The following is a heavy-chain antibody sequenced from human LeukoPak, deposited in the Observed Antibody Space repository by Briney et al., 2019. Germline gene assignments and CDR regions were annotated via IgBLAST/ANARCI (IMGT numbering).Heavy chain of an antibody. J-gene: IGHJ4*02. V-gene: IGHV4-34*01. CDR2: INHSGST. D-gene: IGHD5-12*01. CDR1: GGSFSGYY. CDR3: ARRTLNSGYEFDY. Sequence: SETLSLTCAVYGGSFSGYYWSWIRQPPGKGLEWIGEINHSGSTNYNPSLKSRVTISVDTSKNQFSLKLSSLTAADTAVYYCARRTLNSGYEFDYWGQGTLVTVSS.